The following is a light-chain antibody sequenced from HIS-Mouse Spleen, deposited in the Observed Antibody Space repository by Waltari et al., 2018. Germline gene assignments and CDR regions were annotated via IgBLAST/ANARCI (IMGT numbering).Light chain of an antibody. Sequence: AIRMTQSPSSLSASTGDRVTITCRASQGISSYLAWYQQKPEKAPKLLIYAASTLQSGVPSRFSGSGSGTDFTITISCLQSEDFATYYCQQYYSYPPLTFGGGTKVEIK. CDR1: QGISSY. J-gene: IGKJ4*01. CDR3: QQYYSYPPLT. V-gene: IGKV1-8*01. CDR2: AAS.